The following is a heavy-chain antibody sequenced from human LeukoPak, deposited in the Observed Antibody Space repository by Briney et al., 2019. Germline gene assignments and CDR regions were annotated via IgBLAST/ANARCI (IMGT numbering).Heavy chain of an antibody. CDR1: GGSISSGSYY. D-gene: IGHD3/OR15-3a*01. Sequence: SETLSLTCTVSGGSISSGSYYWSWIRQPAGKGLEWIGRIYTSGSTNYNPSLKSRVTISVDTFKNQFSLKLSSVTAADTAVYYCARDGVVGLERSFDYWGQGTLVTVSS. CDR2: IYTSGST. V-gene: IGHV4-61*02. CDR3: ARDGVVGLERSFDY. J-gene: IGHJ4*02.